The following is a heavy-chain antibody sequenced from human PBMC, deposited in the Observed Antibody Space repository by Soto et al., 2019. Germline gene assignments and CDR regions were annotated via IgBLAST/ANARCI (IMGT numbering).Heavy chain of an antibody. Sequence: SETLSLTCAVYGGSFSGYYWSWIRQPPGKGLEWIGEINHSGSTNYNPSLKSRVTISVDTSKNQFSLKLSSVTAADTAVYYCARGATYYDFWSGYYPRAQYNWFDPWGQGTLVTVSS. CDR1: GGSFSGYY. CDR3: ARGATYYDFWSGYYPRAQYNWFDP. V-gene: IGHV4-34*01. CDR2: INHSGST. J-gene: IGHJ5*02. D-gene: IGHD3-3*01.